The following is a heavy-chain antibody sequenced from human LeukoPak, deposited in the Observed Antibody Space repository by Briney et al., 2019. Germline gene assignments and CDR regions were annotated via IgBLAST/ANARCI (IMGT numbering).Heavy chain of an antibody. Sequence: NAGGSLRLSCAASGFTFSSYSMNWVRQAPGKGLEWVGRIKTKSDRGTTDYAAPVKGRFTITRDDSKSTLYLQMDSLKTDDTAMYYCTTGHYSTSGDYWGQGTLVTVSS. CDR1: GFTFSSYS. V-gene: IGHV3-15*01. CDR2: IKTKSDRGTT. CDR3: TTGHYSTSGDY. D-gene: IGHD6-6*01. J-gene: IGHJ4*02.